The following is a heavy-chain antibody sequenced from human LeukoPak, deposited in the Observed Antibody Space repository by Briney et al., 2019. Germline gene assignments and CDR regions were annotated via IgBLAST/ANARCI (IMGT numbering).Heavy chain of an antibody. D-gene: IGHD1-14*01. Sequence: PSETLSLTCAVYGGSFSGYYWSWIRQPPGKGLEWIGEINHSGSTNYNPSLKSRVTISVDTSKNQFSLKLSSATAADTAVYYCARNRGFDYWGQGTLVTVSS. CDR2: INHSGST. V-gene: IGHV4-34*01. CDR1: GGSFSGYY. CDR3: ARNRGFDY. J-gene: IGHJ4*02.